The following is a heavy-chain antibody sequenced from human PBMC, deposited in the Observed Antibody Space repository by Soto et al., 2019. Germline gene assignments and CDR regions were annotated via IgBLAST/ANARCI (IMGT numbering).Heavy chain of an antibody. J-gene: IGHJ6*03. CDR1: GYTFTSYD. CDR3: ARPTSFHSYYYMDV. V-gene: IGHV1-8*01. CDR2: MNPNSGNT. Sequence: ASVKVSCKASGYTFTSYDINWVRQATGQGLEWMGWMNPNSGNTGYAQKFQGRVTMTRNTSISTAYMELSSLRSEDTAVYYCARPTSFHSYYYMDVWGKGTTVTVSS. D-gene: IGHD1-26*01.